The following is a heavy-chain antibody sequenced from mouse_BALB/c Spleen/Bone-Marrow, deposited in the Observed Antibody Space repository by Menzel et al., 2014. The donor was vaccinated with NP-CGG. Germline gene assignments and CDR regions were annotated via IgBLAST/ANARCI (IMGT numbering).Heavy chain of an antibody. Sequence: VQLQQSGPELVRPGVSVKISCKGSGYTFTDYAMHWVKQRHAKSLEWIGVINTYSGNTNYNQNFKGKATMTVDKSSSTAFMELARVTCEDSAIYYCAREGYVSTAWFAYWGQGTLVTVSA. J-gene: IGHJ3*01. CDR3: AREGYVSTAWFAY. CDR1: GYTFTDYA. D-gene: IGHD1-1*01. V-gene: IGHV1-67*01. CDR2: INTYSGNT.